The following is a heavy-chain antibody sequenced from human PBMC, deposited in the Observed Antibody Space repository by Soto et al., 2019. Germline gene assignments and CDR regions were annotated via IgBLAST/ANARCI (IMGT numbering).Heavy chain of an antibody. V-gene: IGHV3-23*01. CDR1: GFTLDNHA. Sequence: GGSLRLSCTASGFTLDNHAISFVRHSPLKGLEWVSVISGSDGSTYYTDSVRGRFSISRDSSKNTLYLQMSSLRAEDTAVYYCASPPRATVTDNIFDFWGPGTLVTVSS. D-gene: IGHD4-17*01. CDR2: ISGSDGST. CDR3: ASPPRATVTDNIFDF. J-gene: IGHJ4*02.